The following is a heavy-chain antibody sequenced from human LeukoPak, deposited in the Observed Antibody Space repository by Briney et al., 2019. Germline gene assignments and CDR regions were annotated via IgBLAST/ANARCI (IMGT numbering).Heavy chain of an antibody. CDR2: INHSGST. J-gene: IGHJ4*02. V-gene: IGHV4-34*01. Sequence: SETLSLTCAVYGGSFSGYYWSWIRQPPGKGLEWIGEINHSGSTNYNPSLKSRVTISVDTSKNQFSLKLSSVTAADTAVYYCASSRSFRLWLYFDYWGQGTLVTVSS. CDR1: GGSFSGYY. D-gene: IGHD5-18*01. CDR3: ASSRSFRLWLYFDY.